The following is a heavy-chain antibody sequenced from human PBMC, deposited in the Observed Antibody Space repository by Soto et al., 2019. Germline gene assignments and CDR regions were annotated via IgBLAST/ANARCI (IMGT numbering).Heavy chain of an antibody. CDR2: FDPEDGET. CDR3: ATDVVFEIFGVDLNPRDYGMDV. Sequence: RASVKVSCKVSGYTLTELSMHWVRQAPGKGLEWMGGFDPEDGETIYAQKFQGRVTMTEDTSTDTAYMELSSLRSEDTAVYYCATDVVFEIFGVDLNPRDYGMDVWGQGTTVTVSS. D-gene: IGHD3-3*01. CDR1: GYTLTELS. J-gene: IGHJ6*02. V-gene: IGHV1-24*01.